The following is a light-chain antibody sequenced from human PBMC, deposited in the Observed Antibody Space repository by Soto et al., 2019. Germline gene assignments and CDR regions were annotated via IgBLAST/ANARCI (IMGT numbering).Light chain of an antibody. CDR2: DAS. CDR1: QSVSSY. CDR3: QQRSNWPPIT. V-gene: IGKV3-11*01. J-gene: IGKJ5*01. Sequence: EIVLTQSPATLSLSPGERATLSCRASQSVSSYLAWYQQKPGQAPRLLIYDASKRPPGIPARFSGSGSGTDFTLIISSLEPEDFAVYYCQQRSNWPPITFGQGTRLEIK.